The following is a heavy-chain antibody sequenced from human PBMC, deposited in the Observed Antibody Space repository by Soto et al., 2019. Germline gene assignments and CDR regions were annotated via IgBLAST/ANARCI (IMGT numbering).Heavy chain of an antibody. CDR1: GGSISSSNW. CDR2: IYHSGST. V-gene: IGHV4-4*02. Sequence: SETLSLTCAVSGGSISSSNWWSWVRQPPGKGLEWIGEIYHSGSTNYNPSLKSRVTISVDTSKNQFSLKLSSVTAADTAVYYCARDIRVYCSSTSCYKEQNYYYGMDVWGQGTTVTVSS. J-gene: IGHJ6*02. D-gene: IGHD2-2*02. CDR3: ARDIRVYCSSTSCYKEQNYYYGMDV.